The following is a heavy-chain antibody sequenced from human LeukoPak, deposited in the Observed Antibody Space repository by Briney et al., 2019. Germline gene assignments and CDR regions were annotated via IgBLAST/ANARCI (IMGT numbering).Heavy chain of an antibody. D-gene: IGHD6-19*01. CDR2: ISYDGSNK. CDR1: GFTFSSYG. Sequence: PGGSLRLSCAASGFTFSSYGMHWVRQAPGKGLEWVAVISYDGSNKYYADSVKGRFTISRDNSKNTLYLQMNSLRAEDTAVYYCAKDAGIAVAGTFWIDYWGQGTLVTVSS. V-gene: IGHV3-30*18. J-gene: IGHJ4*02. CDR3: AKDAGIAVAGTFWIDY.